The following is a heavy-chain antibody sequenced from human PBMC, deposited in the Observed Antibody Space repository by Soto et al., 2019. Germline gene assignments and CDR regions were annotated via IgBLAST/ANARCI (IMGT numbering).Heavy chain of an antibody. CDR1: GFTFSSYA. CDR2: ISDSGSNT. J-gene: IGHJ6*02. Sequence: EVQLLESGGDLVQPGGSLRLSCAAAGFTFSSYAMNWVRQAPGKGPEWVSGISDSGSNTFYADSVKGRFSISRDNSRNTLYLQMNSLRAEDTAVYYCAKGDYGECWNPGRRYGMGVWGQGTTVTVSS. CDR3: AKGDYGECWNPGRRYGMGV. V-gene: IGHV3-23*01. D-gene: IGHD4-17*01.